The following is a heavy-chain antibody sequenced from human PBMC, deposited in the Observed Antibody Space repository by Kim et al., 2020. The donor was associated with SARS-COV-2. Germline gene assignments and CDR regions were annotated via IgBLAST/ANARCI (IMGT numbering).Heavy chain of an antibody. V-gene: IGHV4-59*13. CDR3: ARDPPGNGGAFFDY. D-gene: IGHD2-8*01. CDR2: IYSSGST. J-gene: IGHJ4*02. Sequence: SETLSLTCTVSGGSISKYYWSWIRRSPGKGLEWIGYIYSSGSTKYNPSLKSRVTILVDTSKNQFSLKLSSVTAADTAMYYCARDPPGNGGAFFDYWGQGT. CDR1: GGSISKYY.